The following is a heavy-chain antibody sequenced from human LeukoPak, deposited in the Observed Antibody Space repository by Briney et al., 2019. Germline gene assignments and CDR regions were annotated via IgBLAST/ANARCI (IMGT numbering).Heavy chain of an antibody. V-gene: IGHV3-23*01. D-gene: IGHD3-22*01. CDR2: ISGSGGST. J-gene: IGHJ4*02. CDR1: GFTFSSYA. Sequence: PGGSLRLSCAASGFTFSSYAMSWVRQAPGKGLEWVSAISGSGGSTYYADSVKGRFTISRDNSKNTLHLQMNSLRAEDTAVYYCANLQYYYDSSGYPDYWGQGTLVTVSS. CDR3: ANLQYYYDSSGYPDY.